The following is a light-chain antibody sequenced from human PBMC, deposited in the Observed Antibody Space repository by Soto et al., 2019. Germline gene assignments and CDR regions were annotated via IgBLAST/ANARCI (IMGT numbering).Light chain of an antibody. J-gene: IGLJ2*01. V-gene: IGLV1-47*01. Sequence: QSVLTQPPSASGTPGQRVTISCSGSSSNIGSNYVYWYQQLPGTAPKLLIYRNNQRPSGVPDRFSGSKSGTSASLAISVLRSEDEADYYCAAWDDSLSGYVVFGGGTQLTVL. CDR3: AAWDDSLSGYVV. CDR1: SSNIGSNY. CDR2: RNN.